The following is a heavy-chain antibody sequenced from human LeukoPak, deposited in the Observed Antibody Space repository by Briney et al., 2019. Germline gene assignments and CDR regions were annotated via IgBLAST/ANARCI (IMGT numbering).Heavy chain of an antibody. CDR3: ARVSYYDSSGIAQ. CDR2: IYYSGST. Sequence: SETLSLTCTVSGGSISSYYWSWIRQPPGKGLEWIGYIYYSGSTNYNPSLKSRVTISVDTSKNQFSLKLSSVTAADTAVYYCARVSYYDSSGIAQWGQGTLVTVSS. D-gene: IGHD3-22*01. CDR1: GGSISSYY. J-gene: IGHJ4*02. V-gene: IGHV4-59*01.